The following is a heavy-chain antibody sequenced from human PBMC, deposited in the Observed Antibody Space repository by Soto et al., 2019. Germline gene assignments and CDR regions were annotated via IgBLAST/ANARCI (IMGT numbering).Heavy chain of an antibody. CDR1: SDSSSSYK. J-gene: IGHJ6*02. CDR3: VRQGFGPIHGLVDV. V-gene: IGHV4-59*08. Sequence: QVQLQESGPGLVKPSETLSLTCTVSSDSSSSYKWSWIRQTPWKGLEWIGYIDNKGVFSYNPSFRSRITITISIDTSTKQVSLRLSSVTAADTAVYYCVRQGFGPIHGLVDVWGHGTPVTVSS. D-gene: IGHD3-10*01. CDR2: IDNKGVF.